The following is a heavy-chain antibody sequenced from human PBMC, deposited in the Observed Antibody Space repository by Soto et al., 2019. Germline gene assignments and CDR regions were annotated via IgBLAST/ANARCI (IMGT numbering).Heavy chain of an antibody. V-gene: IGHV1-69*12. CDR2: IIPIFGTA. Sequence: QVQLVQSGAEVKKPGSSVKVSCKASGGTFSSYAISWVRQAPGQGLEWMGGIIPIFGTANYAQKFQGRVTITGDESTSKADRGLTSLRSEDTAGYYCARGGSGSADDAFDFWGQGTMVTVSS. CDR3: ARGGSGSADDAFDF. D-gene: IGHD1-26*01. CDR1: GGTFSSYA. J-gene: IGHJ3*01.